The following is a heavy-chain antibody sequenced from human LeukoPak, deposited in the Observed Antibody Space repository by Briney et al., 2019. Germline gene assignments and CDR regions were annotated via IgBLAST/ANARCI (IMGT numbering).Heavy chain of an antibody. D-gene: IGHD2-21*02. J-gene: IGHJ4*02. CDR2: IFYSGNT. CDR3: ARQKVVTAIPIRYYFDY. Sequence: SETLCLTCTVSGGFISSSSYYWGWIRQPPGKGLEWIGSIFYSGNTYYNPSLKSRVTISVDTSKNQVSLKLSSVTAADTAVYYCARQKVVTAIPIRYYFDYWGQGTLVTVSS. V-gene: IGHV4-39*01. CDR1: GGFISSSSYY.